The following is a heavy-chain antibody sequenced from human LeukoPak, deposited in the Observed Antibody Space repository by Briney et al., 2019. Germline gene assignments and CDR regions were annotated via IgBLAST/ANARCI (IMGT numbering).Heavy chain of an antibody. CDR2: ISGSGGST. D-gene: IGHD4-23*01. J-gene: IGHJ4*02. CDR1: GFTFSSYA. V-gene: IGHV3-23*01. CDR3: AKAPIYGGNSAILDY. Sequence: PGGSLRPSCAASGFTFSSYAMSWVRQAPGKGLVWVSAISGSGGSTYYADSVKGRFTISRDNSKNTLYLQMNSLRAEDTAVYYCAKAPIYGGNSAILDYWGQGTLVTVSS.